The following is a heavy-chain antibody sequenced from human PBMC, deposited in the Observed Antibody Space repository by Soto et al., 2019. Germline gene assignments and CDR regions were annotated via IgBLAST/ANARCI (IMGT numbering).Heavy chain of an antibody. CDR2: ISAYNGNT. D-gene: IGHD2-15*01. CDR3: ARDFYCSGGSCIYYYYYYGMDV. V-gene: IGHV1-18*04. J-gene: IGHJ6*02. Sequence: ASVKVSCKASGYTFTSCGISWVRQAPGQGLEWMGWISAYNGNTNYAQKLQGRVTMTTDTSTSTAYMELRSLRSDDTAVYYCARDFYCSGGSCIYYYYYYGMDVWGQGTTVTVSS. CDR1: GYTFTSCG.